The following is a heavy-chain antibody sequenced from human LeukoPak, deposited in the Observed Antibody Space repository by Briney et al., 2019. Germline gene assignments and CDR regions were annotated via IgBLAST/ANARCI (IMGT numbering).Heavy chain of an antibody. CDR1: GVSISGGGYS. V-gene: IGHV4-30-2*01. Sequence: SETLSLTCGDSGVSISGGGYSWSWIRQPPGKGLEWIGYIYNSGNTYYNPSLKSRVNISVDRSKNQVSLKLSSVTAADTAVYYCARSWFGESFGMDVWGQGTTVTVSS. CDR3: ARSWFGESFGMDV. D-gene: IGHD3-10*01. J-gene: IGHJ6*02. CDR2: IYNSGNT.